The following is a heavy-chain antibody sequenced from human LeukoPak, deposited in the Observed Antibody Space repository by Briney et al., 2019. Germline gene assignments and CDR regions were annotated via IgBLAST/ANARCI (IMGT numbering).Heavy chain of an antibody. CDR3: AMSGDYGAPDY. V-gene: IGHV4-38-2*02. Sequence: SDTLSLTCTVSGYSNSRGYYWGWIRQPPGTGLEWIGSIYHSGSTYYNPSLKSRVTISVDTSKNQFSLKLSSVTAADTAVYYCAMSGDYGAPDYWGQGTLVTVSS. CDR2: IYHSGST. D-gene: IGHD4-17*01. CDR1: GYSNSRGYY. J-gene: IGHJ4*02.